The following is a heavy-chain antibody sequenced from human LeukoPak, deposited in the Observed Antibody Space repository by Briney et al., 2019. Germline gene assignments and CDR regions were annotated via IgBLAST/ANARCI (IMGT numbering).Heavy chain of an antibody. Sequence: ASVKVSCKASGYTFTGYYMHWVRQAPGQGLEWMGWINPNSGGTSYAQKFQGRVTMTRDTSISTAYMELSRLRSDDTAVYYCARDRSPLYSSGWFIDYWGQGTLVTVSS. CDR1: GYTFTGYY. V-gene: IGHV1-2*02. CDR2: INPNSGGT. CDR3: ARDRSPLYSSGWFIDY. J-gene: IGHJ4*02. D-gene: IGHD6-19*01.